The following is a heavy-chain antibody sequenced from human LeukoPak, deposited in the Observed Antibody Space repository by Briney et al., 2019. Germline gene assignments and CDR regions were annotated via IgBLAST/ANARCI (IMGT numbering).Heavy chain of an antibody. CDR1: GFTFSSLG. V-gene: IGHV3-64D*06. Sequence: AEGSMRLSCSASGFTFSSLGMHWVRQAPGKGLEHVSTIGSDGDSTYYADSVKDRFTISRDNSKNALYLQMTSLRPEDSAVYYCVSPVFINYWGQGTLVTVSS. D-gene: IGHD1-14*01. J-gene: IGHJ4*01. CDR3: VSPVFINY. CDR2: IGSDGDST.